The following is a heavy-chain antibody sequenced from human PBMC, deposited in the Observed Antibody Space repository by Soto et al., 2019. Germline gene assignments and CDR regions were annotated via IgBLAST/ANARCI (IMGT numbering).Heavy chain of an antibody. CDR3: AIRFSITGTTSVMDF. J-gene: IGHJ6*02. Sequence: GESLKISCKGSGYSFTSYWIGWVRQMPGKGLEWMEIIYPGDSDTRYSPSFQGQVTISADKSISTAYLQWSSLKASDTAMYYCAIRFSITGTTSVMDFWGQGTTVTVSS. CDR2: IYPGDSDT. D-gene: IGHD1-7*01. V-gene: IGHV5-51*01. CDR1: GYSFTSYW.